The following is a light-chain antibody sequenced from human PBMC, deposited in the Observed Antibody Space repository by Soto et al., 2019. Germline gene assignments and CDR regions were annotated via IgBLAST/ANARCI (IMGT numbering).Light chain of an antibody. Sequence: QSVLTQPASVSGSPGQSGTISCTGTSSDVGGYNYVSWYQHHPGKAPKLMIYEVSNRPSGVSNRFSGSKSGNTASLNISGLQAEDEADYYCSSYTSISTYVFGNGTKLTVL. CDR2: EVS. J-gene: IGLJ1*01. CDR3: SSYTSISTYV. V-gene: IGLV2-14*01. CDR1: SSDVGGYNY.